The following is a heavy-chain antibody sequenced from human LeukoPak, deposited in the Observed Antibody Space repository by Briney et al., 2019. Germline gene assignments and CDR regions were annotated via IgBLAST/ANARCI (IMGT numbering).Heavy chain of an antibody. V-gene: IGHV4-39*01. Sequence: PSETLSLTCTVSGDSISSTSHYWGWIRQPPGKGLEWIRSIYYSGSTYSNPSLKSRVTISEDTSRNQFSLKLSSVTAADTAVYYCARQNAYNFFFSFWGQGTLVTVSS. CDR3: ARQNAYNFFFSF. CDR1: GDSISSTSHY. CDR2: IYYSGST. D-gene: IGHD5-24*01. J-gene: IGHJ4*02.